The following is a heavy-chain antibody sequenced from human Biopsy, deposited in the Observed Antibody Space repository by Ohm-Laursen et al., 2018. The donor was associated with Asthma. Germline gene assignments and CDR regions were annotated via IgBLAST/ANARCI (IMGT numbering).Heavy chain of an antibody. J-gene: IGHJ6*02. CDR3: ARCQVGYSSGWSLLLKKIYYSGMDV. V-gene: IGHV1-69*01. CDR2: HDNVLGTT. D-gene: IGHD6-19*01. CDR1: GGTFSNFA. Sequence: SSVKVSCKVPGGTFSNFAISWVRQAPGQGLEWLGGHDNVLGTTIYAQRFQGRVTITADESTSTAYMEVTSLRSEDTAIYYCARCQVGYSSGWSLLLKKIYYSGMDVWGQGTAVTVSS.